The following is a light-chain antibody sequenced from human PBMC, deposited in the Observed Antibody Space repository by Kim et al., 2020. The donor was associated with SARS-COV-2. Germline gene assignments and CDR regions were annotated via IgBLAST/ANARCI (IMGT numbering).Light chain of an antibody. CDR2: SNN. CDR3: AAWDDSLNGWV. Sequence: ELTQPPSASGTPGQRVTISCSGSSSNIGSNTVNWYQQLPGTAPKLLIYSNNQRPSGVPDRFSGSTSGTSASLAISGLQSEDEADYYCAAWDDSLNGWVFGGGTQLTVL. V-gene: IGLV1-44*01. J-gene: IGLJ3*02. CDR1: SSNIGSNT.